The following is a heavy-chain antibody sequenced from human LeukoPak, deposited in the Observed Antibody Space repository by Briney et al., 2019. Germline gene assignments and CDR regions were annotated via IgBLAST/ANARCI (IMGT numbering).Heavy chain of an antibody. D-gene: IGHD3-22*01. CDR2: INSDGSNT. CDR1: GFTFSSHW. CDR3: ARVMYYYHSSGSIAVYFFDD. V-gene: IGHV3-74*01. Sequence: SGGSLRLSCAASGFTFSSHWMHWVRQAPGKGLVWVSRINSDGSNTGYAHSVKGRFTISRDNAKNPLYLQMNSLRAEDTAVYYFARVMYYYHSSGSIAVYFFDDWVQGTLVTVSS. J-gene: IGHJ4*02.